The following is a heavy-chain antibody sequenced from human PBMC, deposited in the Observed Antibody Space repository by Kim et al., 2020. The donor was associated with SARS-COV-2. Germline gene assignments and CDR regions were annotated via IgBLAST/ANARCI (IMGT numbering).Heavy chain of an antibody. Sequence: SLRLSCAASGFTFSTYGMHWVRQAPGKGLEWVAVIWYDGSDKYYADSVKGRFTISRDNSKNTLFLQMNSLRAEDTAVYYCARDTKIYYGLDVWGPGTTV. V-gene: IGHV3-33*01. CDR3: ARDTKIYYGLDV. CDR1: GFTFSTYG. D-gene: IGHD2-2*01. J-gene: IGHJ6*02. CDR2: IWYDGSDK.